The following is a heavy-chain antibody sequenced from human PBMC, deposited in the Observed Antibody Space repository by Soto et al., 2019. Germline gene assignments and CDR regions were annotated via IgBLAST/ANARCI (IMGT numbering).Heavy chain of an antibody. CDR1: GGTFSSYT. CDR3: ATVGYDHVN. D-gene: IGHD3-16*01. Sequence: ASVKVSCKASGGTFSSYTISWVRQAPGKGLEWMGGFDPEDGETIYAQKFQGRVTMTEDTSTDTAYMELSSLRSEDTAVYYCATVGYDHVNWGQGTLVTGSS. CDR2: FDPEDGET. J-gene: IGHJ4*02. V-gene: IGHV1-24*01.